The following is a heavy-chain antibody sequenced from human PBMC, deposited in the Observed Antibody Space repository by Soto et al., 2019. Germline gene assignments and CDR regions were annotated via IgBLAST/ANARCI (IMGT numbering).Heavy chain of an antibody. CDR3: ARGPFSGPHNTYFDY. CDR1: GYTVTGYY. CDR2: INPNSGGT. J-gene: IGHJ4*02. V-gene: IGHV1-2*04. Sequence: ASVKVSCKASGYTVTGYYMHWVRQAPGQGLEWMGWINPNSGGTNYAQKFQGWVTMTRDTSISTAYMELSRLRSDDTAVYYCARGPFSGPHNTYFDYWGQGTLVTVSS. D-gene: IGHD5-12*01.